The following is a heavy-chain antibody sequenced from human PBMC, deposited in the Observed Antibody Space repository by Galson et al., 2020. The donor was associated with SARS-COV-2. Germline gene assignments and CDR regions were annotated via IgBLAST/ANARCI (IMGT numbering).Heavy chain of an antibody. CDR1: GFTFSSYW. CDR3: ARDPLGVGATTTSFDY. Sequence: GGSLRLSCAASGFTFSSYWMSWVRQAPGKGLEWVANIKQDGSEKYYVDSVKGRFTISRDNAKNSLYLQMNSLRAEDTAVYYCARDPLGVGATTTSFDYWGQGTLVTVSS. V-gene: IGHV3-7*03. J-gene: IGHJ4*02. D-gene: IGHD1-26*01. CDR2: IKQDGSEK.